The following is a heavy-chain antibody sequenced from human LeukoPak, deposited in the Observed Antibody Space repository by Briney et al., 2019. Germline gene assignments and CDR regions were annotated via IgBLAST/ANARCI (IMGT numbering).Heavy chain of an antibody. CDR3: AREVDYYSYMDV. V-gene: IGHV4-38-2*02. CDR1: GHSITSRSF. J-gene: IGHJ6*03. CDR2: IYHGGTI. Sequence: SETLSLTCTVSGHSITSRSFWGWIRQPPGKGLEWLGSIYHGGTIYYNPSLKSRITISIDTSENQFSLRLNSVTAADTAVYHCAREVDYYSYMDVWGKGTMVTVSS.